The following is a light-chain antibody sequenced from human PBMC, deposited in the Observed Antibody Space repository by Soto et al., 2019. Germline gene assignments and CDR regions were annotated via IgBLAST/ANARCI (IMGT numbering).Light chain of an antibody. J-gene: IGLJ3*02. Sequence: QSALTQPRSVSGSPGQSVTISCTGTSSDVGGYNYVSWYQQHPGKAPKLMIYDVSKRPSGVPDRFSGSKSGNTASLTISGLQAEDEADYYRCSYAGRYTWVFGGGTQLTVL. CDR3: CSYAGRYTWV. V-gene: IGLV2-11*01. CDR1: SSDVGGYNY. CDR2: DVS.